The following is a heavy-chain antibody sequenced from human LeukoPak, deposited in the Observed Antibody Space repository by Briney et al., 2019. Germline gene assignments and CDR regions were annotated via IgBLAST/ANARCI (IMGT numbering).Heavy chain of an antibody. CDR1: GFSLSSSGVA. D-gene: IGHD2-2*01. CDR3: AHRPIVIVPAVRGGWFDP. J-gene: IGHJ5*02. V-gene: IGHV2-5*02. CDR2: IYWDDDQ. Sequence: SGPTLVKPSQTLTLTCTFSGFSLSSSGVAVGWFRQPPGKALEWLALIYWDDDQRYSPSLKSRLSITKDTSKNQVVLTMTNMDPVDTATYYCAHRPIVIVPAVRGGWFDPWGQGTLVTVSS.